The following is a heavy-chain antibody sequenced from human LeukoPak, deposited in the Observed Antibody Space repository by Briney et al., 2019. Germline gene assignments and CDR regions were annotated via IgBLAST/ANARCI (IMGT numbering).Heavy chain of an antibody. J-gene: IGHJ4*02. CDR2: ISYDGNTK. V-gene: IGHV3-30*18. CDR1: GFTFSSYG. Sequence: GGSLRLSCEASGFTFSSYGMHWVRQAPGKGLEWVAVISYDGNTKHYADSVKGRFTISRGNSKNTLYLEMNSLRAEDTAVYYCAKGFGVVHFFDYWGQGTLVTVSS. D-gene: IGHD3-3*01. CDR3: AKGFGVVHFFDY.